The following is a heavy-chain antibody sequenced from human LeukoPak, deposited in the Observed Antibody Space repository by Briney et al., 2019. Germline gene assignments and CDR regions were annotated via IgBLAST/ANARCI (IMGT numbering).Heavy chain of an antibody. J-gene: IGHJ4*02. CDR2: INHSGGT. CDR3: ATEYSSSQGLDY. D-gene: IGHD6-6*01. Sequence: PSETLSLTCAVYGGSFSGYYWSWIRQPPGKGLEWIGEINHSGGTNYNPSLKSRVTISVDTSKNQFSLKLSSVTAADTAVYYCATEYSSSQGLDYWGQGTLVTVSS. CDR1: GGSFSGYY. V-gene: IGHV4-34*01.